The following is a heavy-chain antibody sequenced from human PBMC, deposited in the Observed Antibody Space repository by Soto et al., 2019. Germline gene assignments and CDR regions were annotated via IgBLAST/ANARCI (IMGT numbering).Heavy chain of an antibody. V-gene: IGHV4-59*01. CDR2: IYYSGST. D-gene: IGHD6-13*01. CDR1: GGSISSYY. Sequence: SETLSLTCTVSGGSISSYYWSWIRQPPGKGLEWIGYIYYSGSTNYNPSLKSRVAISVDTSKNQFSLKLSSVTAADTAVYYCARGYSSSWYAGGWVDYWAQRTLVTVSS. CDR3: ARGYSSSWYAGGWVDY. J-gene: IGHJ4*02.